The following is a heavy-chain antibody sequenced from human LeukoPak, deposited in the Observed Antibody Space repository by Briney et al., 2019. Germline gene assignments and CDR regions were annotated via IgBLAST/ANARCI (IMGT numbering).Heavy chain of an antibody. Sequence: SVKVSCKASGGTFSNFGISWVRQAPGQGLEWIGGIIPMFDTINYAQKFQGRVTITTDESTSTAYMELSSLRSDDPAVYYCARDVLAARHPAYFDYWGQGTLVTVSS. V-gene: IGHV1-69*05. D-gene: IGHD6-6*01. CDR3: ARDVLAARHPAYFDY. J-gene: IGHJ4*02. CDR2: IIPMFDTI. CDR1: GGTFSNFG.